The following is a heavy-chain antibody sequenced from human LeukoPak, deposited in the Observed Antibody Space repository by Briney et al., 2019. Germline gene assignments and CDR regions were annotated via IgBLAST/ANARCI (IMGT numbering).Heavy chain of an antibody. CDR2: ISYDGSNK. J-gene: IGHJ4*02. D-gene: IGHD6-19*01. CDR1: GFTFSSYA. CDR3: ARAPSSGWSYYFDY. V-gene: IGHV3-30-3*01. Sequence: PGRSLRLSCAASGFTFSSYAMHWVRQAPGKGLEWVAVISYDGSNKYYADSVKGRFTISRDNFKNTLYLQMNSLRAEDTAVYYCARAPSSGWSYYFDYWGQGTLVTVSS.